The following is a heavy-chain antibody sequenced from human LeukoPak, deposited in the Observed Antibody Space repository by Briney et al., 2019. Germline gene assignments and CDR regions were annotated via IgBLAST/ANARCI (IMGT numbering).Heavy chain of an antibody. CDR1: GFTFSGYA. D-gene: IGHD2-8*01. J-gene: IGHJ4*02. CDR2: ISYDGSNK. CDR3: ASSGVGWTLDY. Sequence: GGSLRLSCAASGFTFSGYAMHWVRQAPGKGLEWVAVISYDGSNKYYADSVKGRFTISRDNSKNTLYLQMNSLRAEDTAVYYCASSGVGWTLDYWGQGTLVTVSS. V-gene: IGHV3-30-3*01.